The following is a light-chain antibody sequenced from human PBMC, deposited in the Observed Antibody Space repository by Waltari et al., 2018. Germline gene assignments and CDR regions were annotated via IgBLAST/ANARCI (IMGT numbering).Light chain of an antibody. CDR1: KLGDKY. CDR2: QET. Sequence: SYELTLPPSVSVSPGQTASITCSGDKLGDKYAYWYQQRPGQSPVLAIYQETKRPPGIPERFSGSNSGNTATLTISGTQAMDEAEYYCQAWDSSTVVFGGGTKLTVL. CDR3: QAWDSSTVV. V-gene: IGLV3-1*01. J-gene: IGLJ2*01.